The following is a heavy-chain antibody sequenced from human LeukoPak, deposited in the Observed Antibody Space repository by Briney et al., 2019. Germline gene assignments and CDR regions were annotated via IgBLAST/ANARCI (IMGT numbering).Heavy chain of an antibody. V-gene: IGHV4-31*03. CDR3: ARGGYGGNSGRYYYYYMDV. CDR1: GGSISSGGYY. Sequence: SETLSLTCTVSGGSISSGGYYWSWIRQHPGKGLEWIGYIYYSGSTYYNPSLKSRVTISVDTSKNQFSLKLSSVTAADMAVYYCARGGYGGNSGRYYYYYMDVWGKGTTVTVSS. CDR2: IYYSGST. J-gene: IGHJ6*03. D-gene: IGHD4-23*01.